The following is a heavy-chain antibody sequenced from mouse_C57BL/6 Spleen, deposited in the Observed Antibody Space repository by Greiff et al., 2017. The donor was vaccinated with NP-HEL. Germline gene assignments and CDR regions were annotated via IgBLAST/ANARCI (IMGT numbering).Heavy chain of an antibody. D-gene: IGHD3-2*02. CDR3: AKTEKALYYFDY. Sequence: EVHLVESGGGLVKPGGSLKLSCAASGFTFSDYGMHWVRQAPEKGLEWVAYISSGSSTIYYADTVKGRFPISRDNAKKTLFLQKTSLRSEHTAMYYCAKTEKALYYFDYWGQGTTLTVSS. CDR2: ISSGSSTI. CDR1: GFTFSDYG. J-gene: IGHJ2*01. V-gene: IGHV5-17*01.